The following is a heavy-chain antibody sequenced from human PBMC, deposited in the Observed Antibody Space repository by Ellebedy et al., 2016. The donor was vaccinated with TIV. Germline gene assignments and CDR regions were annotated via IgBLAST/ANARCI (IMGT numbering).Heavy chain of an antibody. J-gene: IGHJ4*02. V-gene: IGHV7-4-1*02. D-gene: IGHD3-9*01. CDR1: GYTFTSSA. CDR2: INTNTGNP. Sequence: AASVKVSCKASGYTFTSSAMSWVRQAPGQGLEWMGWINTNTGNPTYAQGFTGRFVFSLDTSVSTAYLQISSLKAEDTAVYYCARTHILTGYYFDYWGQGTLVTVSS. CDR3: ARTHILTGYYFDY.